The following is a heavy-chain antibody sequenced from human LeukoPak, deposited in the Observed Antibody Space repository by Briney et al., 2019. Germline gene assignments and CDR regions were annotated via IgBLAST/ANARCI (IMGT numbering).Heavy chain of an antibody. V-gene: IGHV1-2*02. CDR3: ARGKHEGWYYLDY. D-gene: IGHD2-8*01. J-gene: IGHJ4*02. CDR2: INPNSGGT. CDR1: GYTFTGYY. Sequence: ASVKVSCKASGYTFTGYYMHWVRQAPGQGLEWMGWINPNSGGTNYAQKFQGRVTMTRDTSISTAYMELSRLRSDDTAVYYCARGKHEGWYYLDYWGQGTLVTVSS.